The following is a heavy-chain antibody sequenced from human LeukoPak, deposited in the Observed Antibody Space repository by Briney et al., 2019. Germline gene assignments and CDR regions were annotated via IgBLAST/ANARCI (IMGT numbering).Heavy chain of an antibody. Sequence: GGSLRLSCAASGFTFSSYAMSWVRQAPGKGLEWVSYISSSSSTTYYADSVKGRFTISRDNAKNSLYLQMNSLRAEDTAVYYCARDFQRGNAFWGQGTMVTVSS. D-gene: IGHD3-16*01. V-gene: IGHV3-48*04. CDR1: GFTFSSYA. CDR3: ARDFQRGNAF. CDR2: ISSSSSTT. J-gene: IGHJ3*01.